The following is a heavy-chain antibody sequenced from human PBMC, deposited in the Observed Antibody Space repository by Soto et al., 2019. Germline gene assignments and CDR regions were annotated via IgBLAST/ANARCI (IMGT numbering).Heavy chain of an antibody. CDR1: GFTFSSYG. J-gene: IGHJ4*02. CDR2: IWYDGSNK. Sequence: GGSLRLSCAASGFTFSSYGMHWVRQAPGKGLEWVAVIWYDGSNKYYADSVKGRFTISRDNSKNTLYLQMNSLRAEDTAVYYCARDLREYYYDSSGYLDYWGQGTLVTVSS. V-gene: IGHV3-33*01. D-gene: IGHD3-22*01. CDR3: ARDLREYYYDSSGYLDY.